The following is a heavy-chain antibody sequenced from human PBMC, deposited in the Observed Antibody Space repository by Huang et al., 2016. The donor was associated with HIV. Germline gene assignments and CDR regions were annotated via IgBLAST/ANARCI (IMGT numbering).Heavy chain of an antibody. D-gene: IGHD3-10*01. CDR1: GFTFSSYW. J-gene: IGHJ4*02. Sequence: EVQLVESGGGLVQPGGSLRLSCAASGFTFSSYWMHWVRQVPGKGLVWVSHIKSDGSSTSYADSVKGRFTIARDNAKNTLYPKMNSLRAEDTAVYYCARGSRQGKYYYGSGTAYWGQGTLVTVSS. V-gene: IGHV3-74*01. CDR3: ARGSRQGKYYYGSGTAY. CDR2: IKSDGSST.